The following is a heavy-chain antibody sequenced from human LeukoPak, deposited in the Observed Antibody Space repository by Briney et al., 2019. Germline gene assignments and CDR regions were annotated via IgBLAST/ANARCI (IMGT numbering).Heavy chain of an antibody. CDR2: INTSGRT. CDR3: QGLLPPTAAYRPDDAFDL. CDR1: GGSISSYY. V-gene: IGHV4-4*07. D-gene: IGHD2-2*01. J-gene: IGHJ3*01. Sequence: SETLSLTCTVSGGSISSYYWSWIRQPAGKGLEWIGCINTSGRTNYNPSLKSRVTMSVDTSKNQFSLKLSSVTAADTAVYYCQGLLPPTAAYRPDDAFDLWGQGTMVTVSS.